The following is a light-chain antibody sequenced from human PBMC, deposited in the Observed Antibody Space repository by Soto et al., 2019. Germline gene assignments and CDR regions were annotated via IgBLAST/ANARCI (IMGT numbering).Light chain of an antibody. CDR2: KVS. CDR3: MQGTHWPPT. V-gene: IGKV2-30*01. J-gene: IGKJ4*01. Sequence: DVVMTQSPLSLPVTLGQAASISCRSSQGLVYGDGHTYMHWFQQRPGQSPRRPIYKVSNRDSEVPDRFSGSASGTNFTLKISRVEAEDVGVYYCMQGTHWPPTFGGGTKVDIK. CDR1: QGLVYGDGHTY.